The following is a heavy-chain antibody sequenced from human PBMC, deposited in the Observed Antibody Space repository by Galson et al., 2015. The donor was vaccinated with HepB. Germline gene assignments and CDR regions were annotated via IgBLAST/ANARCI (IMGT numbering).Heavy chain of an antibody. Sequence: SLRLSCAASGFTFSSYAMSWVRQALGKGLEWVSAISGSGGSTYYADSVKGRFTISRDNSKNTLYLQMNSQRAEDTAVYYCAKLNRGYSYGYSDYWGQGTLVTVSS. CDR2: ISGSGGST. V-gene: IGHV3-23*01. CDR1: GFTFSSYA. J-gene: IGHJ4*02. CDR3: AKLNRGYSYGYSDY. D-gene: IGHD5-18*01.